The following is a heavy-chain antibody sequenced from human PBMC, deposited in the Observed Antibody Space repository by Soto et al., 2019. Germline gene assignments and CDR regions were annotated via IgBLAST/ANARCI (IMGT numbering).Heavy chain of an antibody. CDR3: ARDLYYYDSSGYHNWFDP. V-gene: IGHV4-31*03. Sequence: SETLSLTCTVSGDSISSRDYYWSWIRQHPGKGLEWIGYIYYSGSTYHNPSLKSRVTMSVDTSKNQFSLKLSSMTAADTAVYYCARDLYYYDSSGYHNWFDPWGQGILVTVSS. J-gene: IGHJ5*02. D-gene: IGHD3-22*01. CDR1: GDSISSRDYY. CDR2: IYYSGST.